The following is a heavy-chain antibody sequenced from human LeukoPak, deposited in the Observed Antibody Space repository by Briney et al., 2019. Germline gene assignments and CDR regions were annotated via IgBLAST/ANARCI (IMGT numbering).Heavy chain of an antibody. J-gene: IGHJ3*02. V-gene: IGHV1-2*02. CDR1: VYTFTGYY. Sequence: ASVKVSCKASVYTFTGYYMHWVRQAPGQGLEWMGWINPNSGGTNYAQKFQGRVTMTRDTSISTAYMELSRLRSDDTAVYYCAREADYGDYGGAIDAFDIWGQGTMVTVSS. CDR3: AREADYGDYGGAIDAFDI. D-gene: IGHD4-17*01. CDR2: INPNSGGT.